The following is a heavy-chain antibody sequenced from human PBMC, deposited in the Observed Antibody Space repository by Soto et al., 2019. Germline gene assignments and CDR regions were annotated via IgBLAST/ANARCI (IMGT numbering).Heavy chain of an antibody. CDR2: VNPSGGHT. D-gene: IGHD2-21*02. Sequence: QVQLMQSGAEVKKPGASVKVSCKASGDTFTDYYIHWVRQAPGQGLEWMGTVNPSGGHTTYAQHFLGRVTXTXXXSXCTLYMELTSLRSEDTAVYYCARGGHVVVVTAALDYWGQGTLVTVSS. V-gene: IGHV1-46*01. CDR1: GDTFTDYY. CDR3: ARGGHVVVVTAALDY. J-gene: IGHJ4*02.